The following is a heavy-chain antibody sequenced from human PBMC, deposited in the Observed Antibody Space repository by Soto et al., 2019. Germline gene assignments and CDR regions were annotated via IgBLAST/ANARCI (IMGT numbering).Heavy chain of an antibody. CDR2: ISGSGGST. CDR3: AKALYGGHDY. J-gene: IGHJ4*02. V-gene: IGHV3-23*01. CDR1: GFTFSSYA. D-gene: IGHD4-17*01. Sequence: EVQLLESGGGLVQPGGSLRLSCAASGFTFSSYARAGVRQAPGKGLECVSAISGSGGSTSYADSVKGRFTISRDNSKNTLSLQMNSLRAEDTAVYYCAKALYGGHDYWGPGTLVTVSS.